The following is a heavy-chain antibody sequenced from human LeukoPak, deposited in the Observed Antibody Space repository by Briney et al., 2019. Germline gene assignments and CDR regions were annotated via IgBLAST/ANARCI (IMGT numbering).Heavy chain of an antibody. CDR3: ARGGAAAVMGPYYYYMDV. CDR2: IYHSGST. J-gene: IGHJ6*03. CDR1: GGSISSSNW. Sequence: SETLSLTCAVSGGSISSSNWWSWVRQPPGKGLEWIGEIYHSGSTNYNPSLKSRVTISVDKSKNQFSLKLSSVTAADTAVYYCARGGAAAVMGPYYYYMDVWGKGTTVTISS. V-gene: IGHV4-4*02. D-gene: IGHD2-2*01.